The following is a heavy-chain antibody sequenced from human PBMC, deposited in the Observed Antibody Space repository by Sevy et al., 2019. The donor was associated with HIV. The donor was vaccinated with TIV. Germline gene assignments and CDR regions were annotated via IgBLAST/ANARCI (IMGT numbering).Heavy chain of an antibody. Sequence: GGSLRLSCAASGFTFNNYAMTWVRQAPGKGLEWVSAVSGGGDTTYYADSVKGRFTISRDNSKNTLYLQMNSLRAEDTAVYYCAKGGSTSGYYLNYFAYSGQGTLVTVSS. V-gene: IGHV3-23*01. CDR1: GFTFNNYA. CDR2: VSGGGDTT. J-gene: IGHJ4*02. D-gene: IGHD3-22*01. CDR3: AKGGSTSGYYLNYFAY.